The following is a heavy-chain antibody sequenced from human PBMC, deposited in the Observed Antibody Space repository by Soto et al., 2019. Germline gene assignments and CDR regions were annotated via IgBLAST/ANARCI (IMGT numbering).Heavy chain of an antibody. V-gene: IGHV1-46*01. CDR2: INPSGGST. Sequence: ASVKVSCKASGYTFTSYYMHWVRQAPGQGLEWMGIINPSGGSTSYAQKFQGRVTMTVDTSTRTVYMELSSLNSEDSAVYYCVRGGNLDQWGPGTLVTVS. CDR1: GYTFTSYY. J-gene: IGHJ4*02. CDR3: VRGGNLDQ.